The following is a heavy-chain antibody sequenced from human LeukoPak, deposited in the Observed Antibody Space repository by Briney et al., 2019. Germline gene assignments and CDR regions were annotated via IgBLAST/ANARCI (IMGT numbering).Heavy chain of an antibody. CDR3: ARATYYYDSSGYWTLEFDFDI. V-gene: IGHV4-38-2*01. CDR2: IYHSGST. J-gene: IGHJ3*02. Sequence: SETLSLTCAVSGYSISSGYYWGWIRQPPGKGLEWIGSIYHSGSTYYNPSLKSRVTISVDTSKNQFSLKLSSVTAADTAVYYCARATYYYDSSGYWTLEFDFDIWGQGTMVTVSS. D-gene: IGHD3-22*01. CDR1: GYSISSGYY.